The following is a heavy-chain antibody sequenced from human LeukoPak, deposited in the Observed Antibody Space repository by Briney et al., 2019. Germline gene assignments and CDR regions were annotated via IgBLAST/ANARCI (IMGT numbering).Heavy chain of an antibody. CDR3: AMGAIVATIDY. Sequence: GGSLRLSCAASGLSVSSNYMSWVRQAPGKGLEWVSLIYSGSSTYYADSVKGRFTISRDKSKNTLYLQMSSLRVEDTAVYYCAMGAIVATIDYWGQGTLVTVSS. D-gene: IGHD5-12*01. CDR2: IYSGSST. J-gene: IGHJ4*02. CDR1: GLSVSSNY. V-gene: IGHV3-66*01.